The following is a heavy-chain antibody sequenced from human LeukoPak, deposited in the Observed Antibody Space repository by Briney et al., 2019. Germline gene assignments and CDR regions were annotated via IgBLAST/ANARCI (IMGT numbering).Heavy chain of an antibody. V-gene: IGHV4-59*08. CDR2: IYYSGST. J-gene: IGHJ4*02. CDR3: ARGIGGYTYGYVPREVSYYFDY. D-gene: IGHD5-18*01. Sequence: SETLSLTCPVSGGSISSSYWSWIRQPPGRGLEWIGYIYYSGSTNYNPSLRSRVTISVDTSKHQFSLKLSSVTAADTAVYYCARGIGGYTYGYVPREVSYYFDYWGQGTLVTVSS. CDR1: GGSISSSY.